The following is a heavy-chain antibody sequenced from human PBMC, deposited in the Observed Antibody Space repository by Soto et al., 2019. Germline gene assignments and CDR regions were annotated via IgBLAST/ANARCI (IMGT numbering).Heavy chain of an antibody. D-gene: IGHD3-22*01. J-gene: IGHJ5*02. CDR3: ARTAYYDSSGYYWFDP. V-gene: IGHV4-34*01. CDR2: INHSGST. Sequence: SETLSLTCAVYGGSFSGYYWSWIRQPPGKGLEWIGEINHSGSTNYNPSLKSRVTISVDTSKNQFSLKLSSVTAADTAVYYCARTAYYDSSGYYWFDPWGQGTPVTVSS. CDR1: GGSFSGYY.